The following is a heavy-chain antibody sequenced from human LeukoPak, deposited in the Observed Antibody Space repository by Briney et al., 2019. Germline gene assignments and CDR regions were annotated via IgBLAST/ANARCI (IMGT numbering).Heavy chain of an antibody. Sequence: GGSLRLSCAASGFTFDRFTIHWVRQTPGKGLEWVSLINRRGHTFYADSVKGRFTISRDNSRNSVFLQMNGLRPKDTALYHCAKEVDCPSDCLFFHSWGQGTLVTVSS. D-gene: IGHD2-21*02. V-gene: IGHV3-43*01. J-gene: IGHJ4*02. CDR3: AKEVDCPSDCLFFHS. CDR2: INRRGHT. CDR1: GFTFDRFT.